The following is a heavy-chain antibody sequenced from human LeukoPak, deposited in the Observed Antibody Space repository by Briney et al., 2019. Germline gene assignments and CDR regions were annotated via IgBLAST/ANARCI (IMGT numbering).Heavy chain of an antibody. CDR1: GGSISSGSYY. D-gene: IGHD2-2*01. CDR3: AGDIVVVPAVLDAFDI. J-gene: IGHJ3*02. CDR2: IYTSGST. Sequence: SETLSLTCTVSGGSISSGSYYWSWIRQPAGKGLEWIGRIYTSGSTNYNPSLKSRVTISVDTSKNQFSLKLSSVTAADTAVYYCAGDIVVVPAVLDAFDIWGQGTMVTVSS. V-gene: IGHV4-61*02.